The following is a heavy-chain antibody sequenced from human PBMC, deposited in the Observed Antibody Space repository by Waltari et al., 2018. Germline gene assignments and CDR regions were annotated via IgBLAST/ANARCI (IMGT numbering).Heavy chain of an antibody. CDR2: IYYSGST. J-gene: IGHJ4*02. Sequence: QLQLQESGPGLVKPSATLSLTCTVSGGSIRSSSYYWGWIRQPPGKGLEWIGSIYYSGSTYYNPSLKSRVTISVDTSKNQFSLKLSSVTAADTAVYYCARRYSSGHGHWGQGTLVTVSS. CDR1: GGSIRSSSYY. CDR3: ARRYSSGHGH. D-gene: IGHD6-19*01. V-gene: IGHV4-39*01.